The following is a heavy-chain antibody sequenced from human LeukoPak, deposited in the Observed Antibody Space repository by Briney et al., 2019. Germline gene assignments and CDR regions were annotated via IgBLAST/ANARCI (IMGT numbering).Heavy chain of an antibody. Sequence: PSETLSLTCTVSGGSISSNSYYWGWIRQPPGKGLEWIGSIYYSGSTYYNPSLKSRATISVDTSKNQFSLKLSSMTAADTAVYYCAREFRDYDVLTGYHDSWGQGTLVTVSS. V-gene: IGHV4-39*07. CDR3: AREFRDYDVLTGYHDS. CDR1: GGSISSNSYY. J-gene: IGHJ4*02. CDR2: IYYSGST. D-gene: IGHD3-9*01.